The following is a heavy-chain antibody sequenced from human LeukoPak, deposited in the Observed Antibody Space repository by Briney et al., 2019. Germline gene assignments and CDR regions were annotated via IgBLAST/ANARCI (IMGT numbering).Heavy chain of an antibody. CDR1: GGSFSGYY. CDR2: IYYSGST. CDR3: ARVFGVVVAATGAFDI. Sequence: SETLSLTCAVYGGSFSGYYWSWIRQLPGKGLEWIGSIYYSGSTYYNPSLKSRVTISVDTSKNQFSLKLSSVTAADTAVYYCARVFGVVVAATGAFDIWGQGTMVTVSS. D-gene: IGHD2-15*01. V-gene: IGHV4-34*01. J-gene: IGHJ3*02.